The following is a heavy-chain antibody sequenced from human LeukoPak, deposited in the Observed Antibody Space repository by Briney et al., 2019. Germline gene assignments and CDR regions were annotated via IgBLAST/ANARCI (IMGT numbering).Heavy chain of an antibody. V-gene: IGHV3-30*02. CDR2: IWYDGSNK. Sequence: SGGSLRLSCAASGFTFSSYGIHWVRQAPGKGLEWVTVIWYDGSNKYYADSVKGRFTISRDNSNNTLYLQMNSLRDEHTAVYDCAKGAYSSSSTYFDYWGQGTLVTV. J-gene: IGHJ4*02. D-gene: IGHD6-6*01. CDR3: AKGAYSSSSTYFDY. CDR1: GFTFSSYG.